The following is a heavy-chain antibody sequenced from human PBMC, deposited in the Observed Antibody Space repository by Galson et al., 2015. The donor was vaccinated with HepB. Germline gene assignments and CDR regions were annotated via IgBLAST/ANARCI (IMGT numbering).Heavy chain of an antibody. D-gene: IGHD3-16*01. J-gene: IGHJ4*02. CDR1: GFTFSSYA. Sequence: SLRLSCAASGFTFSSYAMHWVRQAPGKGLEYVSAISSNGGSTYYADSVKGRFTISRDNSKNTLYLQMSSLRAEDTAVYYCVKDFWASITTADYWGQGTLVTVSS. CDR3: VKDFWASITTADY. V-gene: IGHV3-64D*06. CDR2: ISSNGGST.